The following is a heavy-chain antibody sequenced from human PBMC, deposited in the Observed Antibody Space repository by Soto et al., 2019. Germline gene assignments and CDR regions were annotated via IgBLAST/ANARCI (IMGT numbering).Heavy chain of an antibody. CDR2: IYPGDSDT. CDR3: ARHPLRIAAAGQYYFDY. V-gene: IGHV5-51*01. D-gene: IGHD6-13*01. CDR1: RYSFTSYL. Sequence: PGESLKSSCKGSRYSFTSYLSGWVRQMTGKGLEWMGIIYPGDSDTRYSPSFQGQVTISADKSISTAYLQWSSLKASDTAMYYCARHPLRIAAAGQYYFDYWGQGTLVTVSS. J-gene: IGHJ4*02.